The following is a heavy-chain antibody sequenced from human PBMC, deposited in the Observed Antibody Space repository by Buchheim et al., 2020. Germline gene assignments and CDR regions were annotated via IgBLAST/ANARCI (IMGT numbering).Heavy chain of an antibody. D-gene: IGHD3-9*01. CDR2: INHSGST. V-gene: IGHV4-34*01. CDR1: SGSFSGYY. Sequence: QVQLQLWGAGLLKPSETLSLTCAVYSGSFSGYYWSWIRQPPGKGLEWIGEINHSGSTNYNPSLTSRVTISVDTSKTQFSLHLSSVTAADTAVYYCARGYDILTDYGYYYYYGMDVWGQGTT. CDR3: ARGYDILTDYGYYYYYGMDV. J-gene: IGHJ6*02.